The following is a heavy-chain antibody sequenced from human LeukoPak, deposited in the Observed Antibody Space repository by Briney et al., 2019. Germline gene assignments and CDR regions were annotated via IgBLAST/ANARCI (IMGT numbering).Heavy chain of an antibody. J-gene: IGHJ3*02. Sequence: SETLSLTCAVYGGSFSGYYWSWIRQPPGKGLEWIGEINHSGSTNYNPSLKSRVAISVDTSKNQFSLKLSSVTAADTAVYYCARGWSRDAFDIWGQGTMVTVSS. CDR2: INHSGST. V-gene: IGHV4-34*01. CDR1: GGSFSGYY. D-gene: IGHD2-8*01. CDR3: ARGWSRDAFDI.